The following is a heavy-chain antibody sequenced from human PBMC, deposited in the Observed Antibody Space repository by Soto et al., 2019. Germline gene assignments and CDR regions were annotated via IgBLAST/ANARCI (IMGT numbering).Heavy chain of an antibody. D-gene: IGHD5-12*01. V-gene: IGHV1-18*01. CDR1: GYTFTSYG. CDR2: ISAYNGNT. CDR3: ARIVATTYINWFDP. J-gene: IGHJ5*02. Sequence: GASVKVSCKASGYTFTSYGISWVRQAPGQGLEWMGWISAYNGNTNYAQKLRGRVTMTTDTSTSTAYMELRSLRSDDTAVYYCARIVATTYINWFDPWGQGTLVTVSS.